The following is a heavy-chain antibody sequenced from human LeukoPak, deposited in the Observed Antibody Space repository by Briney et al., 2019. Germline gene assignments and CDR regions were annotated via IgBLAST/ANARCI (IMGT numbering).Heavy chain of an antibody. J-gene: IGHJ4*02. CDR3: ARDLEFDY. V-gene: IGHV3-11*01. CDR1: GGSISRYY. CDR2: ISSSGSTI. Sequence: LSLTCTVSGGSISRYYWSWIRQAPGKGLEWVSYISSSGSTIYYADSVKGRFTISRDNAKNSLYLQMNSLRAEDTAVYYCARDLEFDYWGQGTLVTVSS.